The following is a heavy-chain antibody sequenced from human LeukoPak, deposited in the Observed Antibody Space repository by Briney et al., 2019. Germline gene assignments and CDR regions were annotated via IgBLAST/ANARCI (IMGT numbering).Heavy chain of an antibody. CDR2: MNPNSGST. V-gene: IGHV1-8*03. Sequence: ASVKVSCKASGYTFTSYDINWVRQATGQGLEWMGWMNPNSGSTGYAQKFQGRVTITRNTSISTAYMELSSLRSEDTAVYYCARGVSGYYYYYYMDVWGKGTTVTVSS. J-gene: IGHJ6*03. D-gene: IGHD3-10*01. CDR3: ARGVSGYYYYYYMDV. CDR1: GYTFTSYD.